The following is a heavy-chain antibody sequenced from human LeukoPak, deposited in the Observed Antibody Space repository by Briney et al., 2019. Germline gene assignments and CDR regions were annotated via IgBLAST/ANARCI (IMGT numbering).Heavy chain of an antibody. D-gene: IGHD3-9*01. Sequence: GGSLRLSCAASGFTFSSYAMSWVRQAPGKGLEWVSAISGSGGSTYYADSVKGRFTISRDNSKNTLYLQMNSLRAEDTAVYYCARAGGFDRDPYYYYYGMDVWGQGTTVTVS. CDR2: ISGSGGST. CDR3: ARAGGFDRDPYYYYYGMDV. V-gene: IGHV3-23*01. J-gene: IGHJ6*02. CDR1: GFTFSSYA.